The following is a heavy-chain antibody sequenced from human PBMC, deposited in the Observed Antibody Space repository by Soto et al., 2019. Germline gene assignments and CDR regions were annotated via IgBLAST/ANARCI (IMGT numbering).Heavy chain of an antibody. V-gene: IGHV1-2*04. CDR1: GYNFADYH. J-gene: IGHJ4*02. Sequence: ASVKVSCKASGYNFADYHIHWVRQAPGQGFEWMGWINPESGDTKCAQNFQGWVTMTTDTSSSTAYLGLRRLLSDDTAVYFCARMVITGEFDYWGQGTLVTVSS. D-gene: IGHD3-22*01. CDR2: INPESGDT. CDR3: ARMVITGEFDY.